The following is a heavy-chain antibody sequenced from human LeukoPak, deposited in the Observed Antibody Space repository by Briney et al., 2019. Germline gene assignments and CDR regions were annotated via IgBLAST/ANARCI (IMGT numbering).Heavy chain of an antibody. Sequence: SETLSLTCTVSGGSISSSSYYWGWIRQPPGKGLEWFGSIYYSGNTYYNPSLKSRVTISVDTSKNQFSMRLSSVTAADTAVYYCAGEVTVTYVYYFDYWGQGTLVTVSS. J-gene: IGHJ4*02. V-gene: IGHV4-39*07. CDR3: AGEVTVTYVYYFDY. D-gene: IGHD4-17*01. CDR1: GGSISSSSYY. CDR2: IYYSGNT.